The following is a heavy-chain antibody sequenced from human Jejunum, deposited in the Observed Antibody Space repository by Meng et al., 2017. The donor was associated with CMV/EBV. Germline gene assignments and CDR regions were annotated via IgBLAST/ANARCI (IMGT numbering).Heavy chain of an antibody. Sequence: TASGYPFTNFYIHWVRPAPGQGPEWMGWINPKNGGTNYALDFLGRVTMTTDSFMSTVYMELSGLRSDDTALYYCARYGRVTGTDSWGQGTPVTVSS. CDR2: INPKNGGT. CDR3: ARYGRVTGTDS. V-gene: IGHV1-2*02. J-gene: IGHJ4*02. CDR1: GYPFTNFY. D-gene: IGHD1-20*01.